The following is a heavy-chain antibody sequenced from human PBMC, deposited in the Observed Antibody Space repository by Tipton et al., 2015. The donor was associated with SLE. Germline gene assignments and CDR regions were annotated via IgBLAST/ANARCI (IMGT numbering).Heavy chain of an antibody. CDR2: ISAYNGNT. CDR3: ARVTYDFWSGSHDAFDI. V-gene: IGHV1-18*01. D-gene: IGHD3-3*01. CDR1: GYTFTSYG. J-gene: IGHJ3*02. Sequence: QSGAEVKKPGASVKVSCKASGYTFTSYGISWVRQAPGQGLEWMGWISAYNGNTNYAQKLQGRVTMTRDTSISTAYMELSRLRSDDTAVYYCARVTYDFWSGSHDAFDIWGQGTMVTVSS.